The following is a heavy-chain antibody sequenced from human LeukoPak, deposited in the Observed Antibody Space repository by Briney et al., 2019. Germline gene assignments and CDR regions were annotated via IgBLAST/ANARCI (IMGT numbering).Heavy chain of an antibody. J-gene: IGHJ4*02. Sequence: GGSLRLSCAASGFTFSSYSMNWVRQAPGKGLEWVSHISSSSSTIYYADSVKGRFTISRDNAKNSLYLQMNSLRAEDTAVYYCARGYDILSAYFDYWGQGTLVSVSS. V-gene: IGHV3-48*01. D-gene: IGHD3-9*01. CDR2: ISSSSSTI. CDR3: ARGYDILSAYFDY. CDR1: GFTFSSYS.